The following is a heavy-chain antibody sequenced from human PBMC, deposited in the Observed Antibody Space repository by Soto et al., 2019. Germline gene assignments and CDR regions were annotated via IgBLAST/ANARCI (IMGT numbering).Heavy chain of an antibody. CDR2: IDPSDSYT. J-gene: IGHJ6*02. V-gene: IGHV5-10-1*01. CDR3: AIQSPTLVVTAIRDYYYYGMDV. D-gene: IGHD2-21*02. Sequence: GESLKISCKGSGHSFTSYWISWVRQMPGKGLEWMGRIDPSDSYTNYSPSFQGHVIISADKSISTAYLQWSSLKASDTAMYYCAIQSPTLVVTAIRDYYYYGMDVWGQGTTVTVSS. CDR1: GHSFTSYW.